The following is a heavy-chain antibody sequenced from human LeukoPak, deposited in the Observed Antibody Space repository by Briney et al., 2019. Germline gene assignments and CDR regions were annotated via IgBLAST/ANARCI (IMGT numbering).Heavy chain of an antibody. J-gene: IGHJ6*02. CDR3: AREGSGYDFYYYGMDV. D-gene: IGHD5-12*01. CDR2: TSAYNGNT. CDR1: GYTFTNYG. V-gene: IGHV1-18*01. Sequence: ASVKVSCKASGYTFTNYGISWVRQAPGQGLEWMGWTSAYNGNTNYAQKLQGRLTMTTDTSTSTAYMELRSLRSDDTAVYYCAREGSGYDFYYYGMDVWGQGTTVTVSS.